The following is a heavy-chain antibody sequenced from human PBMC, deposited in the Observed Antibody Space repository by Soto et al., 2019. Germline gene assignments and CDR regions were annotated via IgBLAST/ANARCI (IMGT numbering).Heavy chain of an antibody. CDR1: GFTFSSYW. J-gene: IGHJ4*02. CDR2: IYSDGSGT. Sequence: EVQLVESGGGLVQPGGSLRLSCAASGFTFSSYWRHWVRQAPGKGLVWFSRIYSDGSGTTYADSVKGRFTISRDNAKSMLYLQMNSLRVEDTAVYYCATLNSFGADYWGQGSLVTVSS. CDR3: ATLNSFGADY. V-gene: IGHV3-74*01. D-gene: IGHD5-18*01.